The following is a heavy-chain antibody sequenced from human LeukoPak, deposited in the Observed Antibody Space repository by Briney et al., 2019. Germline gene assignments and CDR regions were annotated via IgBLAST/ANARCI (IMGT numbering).Heavy chain of an antibody. Sequence: ETLSLTCTVSGGSISSSSYYWGWIRQPPGKGLEWIGSSYYSGSTYYNPSLKSRVTISVDTSKNQFSLKLSSVTAADTAVYYCARLPVGATYFDYCGQGTLVTVSS. J-gene: IGHJ4*02. D-gene: IGHD1-26*01. CDR2: SYYSGST. CDR3: ARLPVGATYFDY. V-gene: IGHV4-39*01. CDR1: GGSISSSSYY.